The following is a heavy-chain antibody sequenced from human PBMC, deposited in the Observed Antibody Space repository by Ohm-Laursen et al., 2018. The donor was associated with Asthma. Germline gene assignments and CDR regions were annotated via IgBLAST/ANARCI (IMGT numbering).Heavy chain of an antibody. CDR3: ARAMGYSYGYGY. J-gene: IGHJ4*02. CDR2: MHYSGTT. CDR1: GGSISSGESY. Sequence: SQTLSLTCTVSGGSISSGESYWTWIRQPPGKGLEWIAYMHYSGTTYYSPSLKSRISISVDTSKNQFSLKLSSVTAADTAVYYCARAMGYSYGYGYWGQGTLVTVSS. V-gene: IGHV4-30-4*08. D-gene: IGHD5-18*01.